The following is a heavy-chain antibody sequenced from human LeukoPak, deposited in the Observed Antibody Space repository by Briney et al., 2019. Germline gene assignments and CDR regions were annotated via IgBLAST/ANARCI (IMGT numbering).Heavy chain of an antibody. V-gene: IGHV6-1*01. J-gene: IGHJ5*02. CDR3: ARGGSGGFRLGPTCAFDP. D-gene: IGHD1-26*01. CDR2: TYYRSKWSN. Sequence: SQTLSLTCAISGDSVSSNSGAWNWIRQSPSRGLEWLGRTYYRSKWSNDYAVSVRSRITINADTSKNQFSLQLNSVTPEDTAVYSCARGGSGGFRLGPTCAFDPWGQGTLVTVSS. CDR1: GDSVSSNSGA.